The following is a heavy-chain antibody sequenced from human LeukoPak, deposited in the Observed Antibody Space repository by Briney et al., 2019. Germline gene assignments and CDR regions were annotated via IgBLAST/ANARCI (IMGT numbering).Heavy chain of an antibody. D-gene: IGHD3-22*01. V-gene: IGHV1-2*02. CDR2: MNPNSGGT. Sequence: ASVKVSCKASTYTFTSYDINWVRQATGQGLEWMGWMNPNSGGTNYAQKFQGRVTMTRDTSISTAYMELSRLRSDDTAVYYCARDQRSYYYDSSAGGNYFDYWGQGTLVTVSS. J-gene: IGHJ4*02. CDR3: ARDQRSYYYDSSAGGNYFDY. CDR1: TYTFTSYD.